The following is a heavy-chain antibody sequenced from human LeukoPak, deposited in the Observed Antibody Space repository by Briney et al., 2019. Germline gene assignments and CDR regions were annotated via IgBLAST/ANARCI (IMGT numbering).Heavy chain of an antibody. CDR2: IRFDGVDK. CDR3: ARAGLLFYFDY. J-gene: IGHJ4*02. V-gene: IGHV3-30*02. CDR1: GFTFSSYG. D-gene: IGHD2/OR15-2a*01. Sequence: PGGSLRLSCAASGFTFSSYGMHWVRQTPGKGLEWVAFIRFDGVDKYYADSVKGRFTISRDNSKNTLYLQMNSLIPEDTAIYYCARAGLLFYFDYWGQGALVTVSS.